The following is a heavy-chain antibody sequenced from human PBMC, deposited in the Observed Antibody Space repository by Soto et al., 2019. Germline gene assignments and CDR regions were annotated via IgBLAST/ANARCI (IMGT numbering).Heavy chain of an antibody. CDR2: INPNSGDT. D-gene: IGHD3-9*01. CDR3: ARDARGTRGFDEMDI. CDR1: GYIFTGYH. V-gene: IGHV1-2*02. J-gene: IGHJ6*02. Sequence: VASVKVSCKASGYIFTGYHIQWVRQAPGRGLEWMGWINPNSGDTEYTQNFQGRVTMTRDTSFNLVYMEMSGLMSDDTAVYYCARDARGTRGFDEMDIWGQGTTVTVSS.